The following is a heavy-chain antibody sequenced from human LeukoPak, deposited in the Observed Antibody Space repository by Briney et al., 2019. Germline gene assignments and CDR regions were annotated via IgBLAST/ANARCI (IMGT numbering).Heavy chain of an antibody. V-gene: IGHV3-66*01. Sequence: GGSLRLSCAASGFTFSSFAMHWVRQAPGKGLEWVSVIYSGGSTYYADSVKGRFTISRDNSKNTLYLQMNSLRAEDTAVYYCASPYYDILTEGGPWGQGTLVTVSS. CDR1: GFTFSSFA. CDR2: IYSGGST. CDR3: ASPYYDILTEGGP. D-gene: IGHD3-9*01. J-gene: IGHJ5*02.